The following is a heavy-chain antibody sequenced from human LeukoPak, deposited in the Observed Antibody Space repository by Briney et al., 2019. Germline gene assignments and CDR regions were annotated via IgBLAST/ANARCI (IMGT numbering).Heavy chain of an antibody. CDR2: IYSGGST. CDR3: ARDLHYYGMDV. J-gene: IGHJ6*04. V-gene: IGHV3-53*01. Sequence: GGSLRLSCAASGFTFNDYYMSWIRQAPGKGLEWVSVIYSGGSTYYADSVKGRFTISRDNSKNTLYLQMNSLRAEDTAVYYCARDLHYYGMDVWGKGTTVTVSS. CDR1: GFTFNDYY.